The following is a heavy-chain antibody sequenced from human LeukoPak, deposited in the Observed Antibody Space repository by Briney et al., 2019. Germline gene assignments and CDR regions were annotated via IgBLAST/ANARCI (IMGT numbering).Heavy chain of an antibody. CDR3: ATLTTVTTDPYYYYGMDV. Sequence: SETLSLTCAVSGGSISSGGYSWSWIRQPPGKGLEWIGYIYHSGSTNYNPSLKSRVTISVDTSKNQFSLKLSSVTAADTAVYYCATLTTVTTDPYYYYGMDVWGQGTTVTVSS. V-gene: IGHV4-30-2*01. CDR2: IYHSGST. D-gene: IGHD4-17*01. J-gene: IGHJ6*02. CDR1: GGSISSGGYS.